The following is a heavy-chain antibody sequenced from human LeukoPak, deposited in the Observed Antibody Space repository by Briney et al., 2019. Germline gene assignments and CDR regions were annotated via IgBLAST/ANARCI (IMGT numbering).Heavy chain of an antibody. Sequence: GGSLRLSCAAPGFTFSSYAMSWVRQAPGKGLEWVSAISGSGGSTYYADSVKGRFTISKDNSKNTLYLQMNSLRAEDTAVYYCAKVVGSSGGWPFDYRGQGTLVTVSS. J-gene: IGHJ4*02. CDR3: AKVVGSSGGWPFDY. D-gene: IGHD6-19*01. CDR1: GFTFSSYA. V-gene: IGHV3-23*01. CDR2: ISGSGGST.